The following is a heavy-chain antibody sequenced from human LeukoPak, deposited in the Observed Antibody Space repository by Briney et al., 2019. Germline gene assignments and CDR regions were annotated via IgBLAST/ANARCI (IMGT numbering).Heavy chain of an antibody. CDR1: GFTFSSYW. Sequence: PGGSLRLSCAASGFTFSSYWMSWIRQPPGKGLEWIGEIYHSGSTNYNPSLKSRVTISVDKSKNQFSLKLNSVTAADTAVYYCASTSGGLPEDYWGQGTLVTVSS. CDR2: IYHSGST. D-gene: IGHD1-26*01. V-gene: IGHV4-4*02. J-gene: IGHJ4*02. CDR3: ASTSGGLPEDY.